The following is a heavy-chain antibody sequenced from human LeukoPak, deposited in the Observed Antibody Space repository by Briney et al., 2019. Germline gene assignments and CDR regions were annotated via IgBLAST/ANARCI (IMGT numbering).Heavy chain of an antibody. J-gene: IGHJ4*02. V-gene: IGHV3-11*01. Sequence: GGSLRLSCAASGFSFNGSYMSWIRQAPGKGLEWVAYISGSGNSMYYTDSVRGRFTISRDNARNSLFLHMSSLRADDTAVFYCVRGKRRFDYWGRGTLVSVSS. CDR2: ISGSGNSM. CDR3: VRGKRRFDY. CDR1: GFSFNGSY.